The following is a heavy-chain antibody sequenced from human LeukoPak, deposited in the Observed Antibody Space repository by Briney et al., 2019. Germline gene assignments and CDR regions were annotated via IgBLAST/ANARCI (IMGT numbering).Heavy chain of an antibody. CDR2: ISYDGSNK. CDR1: GFTFSSYG. V-gene: IGHV3-30*18. CDR3: AKGTIAAAATDAFDI. Sequence: QPGGSLRLSCAASGFTFSSYGMHWVRQAPGKGLEGVAVISYDGSNKYYADYVKGRFTISRDNFKNTLYLQMNSLRAEDTAVYYCAKGTIAAAATDAFDIWGQGTMVTVSS. J-gene: IGHJ3*02. D-gene: IGHD6-13*01.